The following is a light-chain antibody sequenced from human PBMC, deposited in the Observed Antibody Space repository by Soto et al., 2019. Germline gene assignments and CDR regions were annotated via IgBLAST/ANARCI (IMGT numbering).Light chain of an antibody. Sequence: IHMTQSPSTLSGSVLDRVTITCLASQTISSWLAWYQQKPGKAPKLLIYDASSLESGVPSRFSGSGSGTDFTLTISSLQPEDFATYYCQQYNSYSWTFGQGTKVDI. CDR3: QQYNSYSWT. CDR1: QTISSW. J-gene: IGKJ1*01. V-gene: IGKV1-5*01. CDR2: DAS.